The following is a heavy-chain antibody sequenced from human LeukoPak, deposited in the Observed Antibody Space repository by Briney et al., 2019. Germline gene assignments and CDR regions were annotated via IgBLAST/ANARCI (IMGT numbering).Heavy chain of an antibody. CDR3: ARARYDFWSGYYVWFDR. CDR2: INHSGST. V-gene: IGHV4-34*01. Sequence: SETLSLTCAVYGGSFSGYYWSWIRQPPGTGLEWIGEINHSGSTNYHPSLKTRGTRSRNTSQNQFSLQLSSVTAADTAVYYCARARYDFWSGYYVWFDRWGQGTLVTASS. J-gene: IGHJ5*02. CDR1: GGSFSGYY. D-gene: IGHD3-3*01.